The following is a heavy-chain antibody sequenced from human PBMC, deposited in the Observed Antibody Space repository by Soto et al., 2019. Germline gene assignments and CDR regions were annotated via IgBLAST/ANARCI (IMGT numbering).Heavy chain of an antibody. J-gene: IGHJ4*02. D-gene: IGHD3-10*01. CDR1: GFTFSTYA. V-gene: IGHV3-23*01. CDR2: ISGSGGNT. CDR3: AKKRFGVLTQLGDFDY. Sequence: EVQLLESGGGLVQPGGSLRLSCAASGFTFSTYAMSWVRQAPGKGLEWVSAISGSGGNTYYADSVKGRFTISRDNSKNTLYLQMNSLRAGDTAVYYCAKKRFGVLTQLGDFDYRGQGTLVTVSS.